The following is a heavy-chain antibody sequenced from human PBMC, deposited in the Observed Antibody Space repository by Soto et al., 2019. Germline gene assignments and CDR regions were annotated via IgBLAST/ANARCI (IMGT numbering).Heavy chain of an antibody. Sequence: QVQLVQSGAEVKKPGASLKVSCQASGYSFSDYGIAWVRQAPGQGLAWVGRISTYNGNTNYAQKFQGRVTMTTDTSANTAYMELRSLRSDDTAMYYCARYGYSSGWYLGTGMDVWGQGTQVTVSS. CDR1: GYSFSDYG. CDR3: ARYGYSSGWYLGTGMDV. CDR2: ISTYNGNT. V-gene: IGHV1-18*04. J-gene: IGHJ6*02. D-gene: IGHD6-19*01.